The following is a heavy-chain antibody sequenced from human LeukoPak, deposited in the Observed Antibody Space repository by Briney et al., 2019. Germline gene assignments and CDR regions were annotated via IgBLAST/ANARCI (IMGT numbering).Heavy chain of an antibody. CDR1: GYTFTGYY. Sequence: ASVKVSCKASGYTFTGYYMHWVRQAPGQGLEWMGIINPSGGRANNAQQFQGRVTMTRDTSTSTVYMQLSSLGSEDTAVYYCARDLAIAAAPYGMDVWGQGTTVTVSS. CDR2: INPSGGRA. V-gene: IGHV1-46*01. D-gene: IGHD6-13*01. CDR3: ARDLAIAAAPYGMDV. J-gene: IGHJ6*02.